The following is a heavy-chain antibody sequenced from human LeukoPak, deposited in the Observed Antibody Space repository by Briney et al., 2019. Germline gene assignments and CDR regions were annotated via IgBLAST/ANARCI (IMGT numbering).Heavy chain of an antibody. CDR3: ARDNQRLFDY. D-gene: IGHD2-2*01. J-gene: IGHJ4*02. V-gene: IGHV1-69*05. CDR2: IIPIFGTA. Sequence: ASVKVSCKASGGTFSSYAISWVRQAPGQGLEWMGGIIPIFGTANYAQKFQGRVTITTDESTSTAYMELSSLRSEDTAVYCCARDNQRLFDYWGQGTLVTVSS. CDR1: GGTFSSYA.